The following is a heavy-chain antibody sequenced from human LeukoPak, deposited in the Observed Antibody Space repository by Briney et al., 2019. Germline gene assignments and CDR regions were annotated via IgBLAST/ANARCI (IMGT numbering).Heavy chain of an antibody. CDR1: GGSISNYF. J-gene: IGHJ4*02. CDR3: AASTEGLQVDY. Sequence: SETLSLTCTVSGGSISNYFWSWIRQPAGEGLEWIGRMYASGSTSYNPSLKSRVTMSGDTSKNQFPLKLSSVTAADTAVYYCAASTEGLQVDYWGQGTLVTVSS. V-gene: IGHV4-4*07. D-gene: IGHD5-24*01. CDR2: MYASGST.